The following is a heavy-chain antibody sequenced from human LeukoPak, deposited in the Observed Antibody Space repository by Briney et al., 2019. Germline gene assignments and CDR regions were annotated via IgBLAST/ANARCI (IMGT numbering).Heavy chain of an antibody. CDR2: IIPMFGTP. CDR3: ARGASYAFDI. CDR1: GGTFSSYA. J-gene: IGHJ3*02. V-gene: IGHV1-69*13. Sequence: ASVKVSCKASGGTFSSYAINWVRQAPGQGLEWMGGIIPMFGTPNYAQRVQGRVTITADESTSTAYMELRSLRSDDTAVYYCARGASYAFDIWGQGTMVTVSS.